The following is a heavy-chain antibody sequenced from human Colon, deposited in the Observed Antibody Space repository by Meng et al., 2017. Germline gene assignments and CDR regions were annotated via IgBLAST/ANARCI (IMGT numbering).Heavy chain of an antibody. CDR1: GGSFSDYY. V-gene: IGHV4-34*01. Sequence: QVPRPPLGVWRFKPSEPLSLTCLGYGGSFSDYYLTWIRQPPGKGLEWVGEIHPSGSTYYSPSLQSRVTITLDTSKNQFSLTLSSMTAADTAVYYCARGVDWAKSGNFWGQGTLVTVSS. D-gene: IGHD3-9*01. CDR3: ARGVDWAKSGNF. J-gene: IGHJ4*02. CDR2: IHPSGST.